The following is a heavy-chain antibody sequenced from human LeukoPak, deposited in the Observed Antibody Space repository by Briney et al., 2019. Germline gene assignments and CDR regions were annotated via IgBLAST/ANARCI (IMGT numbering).Heavy chain of an antibody. CDR1: VYTFTIYG. CDR3: ARGAVAGTASKGGAFDI. V-gene: IGHV1-18*01. D-gene: IGHD6-19*01. CDR2: ISAYNGNT. Sequence: ASVTVSCKASVYTFTIYGISWVRQAPGQGLEWMGWISAYNGNTNYAQKLQGRVTMTTDTSTSTAYMELRSLRSDDTAVYYCARGAVAGTASKGGAFDIWGQGTMVTVSS. J-gene: IGHJ3*02.